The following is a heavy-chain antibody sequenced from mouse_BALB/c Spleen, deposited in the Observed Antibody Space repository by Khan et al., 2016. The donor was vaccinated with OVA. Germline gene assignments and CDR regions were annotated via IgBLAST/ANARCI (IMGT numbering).Heavy chain of an antibody. J-gene: IGHJ2*01. CDR2: INTNTGEP. Sequence: QIQLVQSGPELKKPGETVKISCEASGYTFRNYGMNWVKQAPGKGLKWMGWINTNTGEPTYADDFKGRFAFSLETSASTAFLQLNNLKNEDMATYFCARRDYGGRPDYWGQGTTLTVSS. CDR1: GYTFRNYG. D-gene: IGHD1-1*01. CDR3: ARRDYGGRPDY. V-gene: IGHV9-1*02.